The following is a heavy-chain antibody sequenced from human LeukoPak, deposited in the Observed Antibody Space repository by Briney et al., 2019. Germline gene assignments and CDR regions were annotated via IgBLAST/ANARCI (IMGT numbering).Heavy chain of an antibody. D-gene: IGHD1-26*01. J-gene: IGHJ6*02. CDR2: ISSSSSYI. CDR3: ARVLVGLFHYYYYGMDV. CDR1: GFTFSSYS. V-gene: IGHV3-21*01. Sequence: GGSLRLSCAASGFTFSSYSMNWVRQAPGKGLEWVSSISSSSSYIYYADSVKGRFTISRDNAKNSLYLQMNSLRAEDTAVYYCARVLVGLFHYYYYGMDVWGQGTTVTVSS.